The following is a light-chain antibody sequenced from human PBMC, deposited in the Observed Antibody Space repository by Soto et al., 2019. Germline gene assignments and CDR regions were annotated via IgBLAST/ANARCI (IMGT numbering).Light chain of an antibody. CDR1: RTVNSQ. CDR2: DAF. Sequence: VLTQSPASVSLSQGERATLSCRGSRTVNSQLAWYQQKPGQAPRLLIYDAFNRAAGIPARFSGSETGADFTLTINNLETEDFAVYDGQQSSNWPPITCCPGTRLEIK. J-gene: IGKJ5*01. V-gene: IGKV3-11*01. CDR3: QQSSNWPPIT.